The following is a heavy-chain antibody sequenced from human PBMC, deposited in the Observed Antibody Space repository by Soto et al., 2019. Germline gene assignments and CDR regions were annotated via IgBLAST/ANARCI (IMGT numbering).Heavy chain of an antibody. CDR1: AGSISSSGYF. D-gene: IGHD4-17*01. J-gene: IGHJ4*02. CDR2: IYYSGST. CDR3: AMTTVTHFDY. Sequence: SETLSLTCTVSAGSISSSGYFLGWIRQPPGKGLEWIGSIYYSGSTYYNPSLKSRVTISVDTSKNQFSLKLSSVTAADTAVYYCAMTTVTHFDYWGQGTLVT. V-gene: IGHV4-39*01.